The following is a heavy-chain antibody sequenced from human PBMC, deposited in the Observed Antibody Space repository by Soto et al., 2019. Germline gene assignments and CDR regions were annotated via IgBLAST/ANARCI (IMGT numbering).Heavy chain of an antibody. J-gene: IGHJ6*02. D-gene: IGHD3-16*01. CDR2: INPNSGGT. Sequence: RSPRQDPGQGLEWMGWINPNSGGTKYAQKFQGRVTMTRDTSISTAYMELSSLRSDDTAVYYCARDRGAGYYGMDVWGQGTTVTVSS. CDR3: ARDRGAGYYGMDV. V-gene: IGHV1-2*02.